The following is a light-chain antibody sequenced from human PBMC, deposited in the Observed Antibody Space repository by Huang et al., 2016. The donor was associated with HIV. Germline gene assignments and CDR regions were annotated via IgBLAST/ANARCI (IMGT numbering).Light chain of an antibody. CDR2: GAS. V-gene: IGKV3-15*01. Sequence: EIVMTQSPATLSVSPGERATLYCRASQSVSSNLAWYQQKPGQAPRLRIQGASTRATGIPARFSGSGSGTEFTLTISSLQSEDFAVYYCQQYNNWPSGTFGQGTKVEIK. J-gene: IGKJ1*01. CDR1: QSVSSN. CDR3: QQYNNWPSGT.